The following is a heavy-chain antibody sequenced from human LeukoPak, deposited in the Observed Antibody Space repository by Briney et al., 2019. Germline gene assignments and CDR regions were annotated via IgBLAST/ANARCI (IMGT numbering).Heavy chain of an antibody. Sequence: PGGSLRLSCAASGFTFSSYAMSWVCQAPGKGLEWVSAISGSGGSTYYADSVKGRFTISRDNSMNTLYLQMNSLRAEDTAVYYCAKRPFNYGDYVGRIFDYWGQGTLVTVSS. J-gene: IGHJ4*02. D-gene: IGHD4-17*01. CDR3: AKRPFNYGDYVGRIFDY. CDR1: GFTFSSYA. CDR2: ISGSGGST. V-gene: IGHV3-23*01.